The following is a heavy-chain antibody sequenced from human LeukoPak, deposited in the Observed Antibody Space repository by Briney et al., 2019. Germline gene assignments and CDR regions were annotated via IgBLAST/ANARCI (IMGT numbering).Heavy chain of an antibody. CDR3: AKDSLAVAGESYFDY. Sequence: GGSLRLSCAASGFTFDDYAMHWVRQAPGKGLEWVSLISWDGGSTDYADSVKGRFTISRDNSKKSLYLQMNSVRAEDTALYYCAKDSLAVAGESYFDYWGQGTLVTVSS. J-gene: IGHJ4*02. CDR1: GFTFDDYA. V-gene: IGHV3-43D*03. CDR2: ISWDGGST. D-gene: IGHD6-19*01.